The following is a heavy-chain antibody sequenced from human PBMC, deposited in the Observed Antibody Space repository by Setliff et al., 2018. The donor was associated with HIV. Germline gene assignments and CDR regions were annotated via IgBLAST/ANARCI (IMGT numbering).Heavy chain of an antibody. D-gene: IGHD3-3*01. CDR1: GGTFSDYA. CDR3: ARVPSPFVQEGYFDD. J-gene: IGHJ4*01. CDR2: AIPVFGTG. Sequence: SVKVSCKVSGGTFSDYAVTWVRQAPGQGLEWMGGAIPVFGTGNYAQKFQGRVTTTTDESTRTAYMELRSLRSEDTAVYYCARVPSPFVQEGYFDDWGQGTLVTVSS. V-gene: IGHV1-69*05.